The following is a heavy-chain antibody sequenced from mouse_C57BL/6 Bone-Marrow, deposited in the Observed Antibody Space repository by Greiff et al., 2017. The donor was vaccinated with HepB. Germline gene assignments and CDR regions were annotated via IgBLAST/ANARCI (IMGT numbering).Heavy chain of an antibody. J-gene: IGHJ2*01. V-gene: IGHV1-52*01. Sequence: QVQLKQPGAELVRPGSSVKLSCKASGYTFTSYWMHWVKQRPIQGLEWIGNIDPSDSETHYNQKFKDKATLTVAKSSSTAYMQLSSLTSEDSAVYYCARCPFITTVVEYYFDYWGQGTTLTVSS. CDR2: IDPSDSET. CDR3: ARCPFITTVVEYYFDY. CDR1: GYTFTSYW. D-gene: IGHD1-1*01.